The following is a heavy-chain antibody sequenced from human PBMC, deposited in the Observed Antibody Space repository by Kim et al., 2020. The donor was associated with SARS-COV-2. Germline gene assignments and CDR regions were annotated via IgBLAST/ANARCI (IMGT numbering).Heavy chain of an antibody. CDR3: AREGKDRSFYPGGYYFDN. D-gene: IGHD3-10*01. CDR2: IIPIFGTP. J-gene: IGHJ4*01. Sequence: SVKVSCKTSGDTFSSNAFSWVRQAPGQGLEWMGGIIPIFGTPKYAQKFQGRVTITADESTSTAYLELSSLRSEDTAVYYCAREGKDRSFYPGGYYFDNW. V-gene: IGHV1-69*13. CDR1: GDTFSSNA.